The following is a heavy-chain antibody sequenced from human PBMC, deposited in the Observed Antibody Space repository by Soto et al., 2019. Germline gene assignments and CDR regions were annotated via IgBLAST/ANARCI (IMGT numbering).Heavy chain of an antibody. Sequence: PGGSLRLSCAASGFTFSSYSMNWVRQAPGKGLEWVSSISSSSSYIYYADSVKGRFTISRDNAKNSLYLQMNSLRAEDTAVYYCARVADRPYFMDVWGKGTTVTVSS. CDR1: GFTFSSYS. CDR2: ISSSSSYI. CDR3: ARVADRPYFMDV. V-gene: IGHV3-21*01. J-gene: IGHJ6*03.